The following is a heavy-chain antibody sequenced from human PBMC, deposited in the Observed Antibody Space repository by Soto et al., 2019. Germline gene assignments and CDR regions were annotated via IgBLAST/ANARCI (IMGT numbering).Heavy chain of an antibody. D-gene: IGHD7-27*01. Sequence: XVXXXQXXXGLLKPSETLSLTCAVYGGXFSGYYWNWIRQPPGKGLEWIGEINHSGSTNYNPSLKSRVTLSVDTSKNQFSLKLSSVTAADTAVYYCARGWGRIFDYWGQGTLVTVSS. CDR1: GGXFSGYY. V-gene: IGHV4-34*01. CDR3: ARGWGRIFDY. J-gene: IGHJ4*02. CDR2: INHSGST.